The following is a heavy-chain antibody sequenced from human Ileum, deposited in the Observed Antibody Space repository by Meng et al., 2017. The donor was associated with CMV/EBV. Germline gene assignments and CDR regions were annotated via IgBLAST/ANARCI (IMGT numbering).Heavy chain of an antibody. Sequence: QRLEPGPVLVMPWETLSLTCTVSCDSTSGFFWSWLRQPAGKGLEGIGRIYSSGSTFYNPSLESRVTMSIDTSKNQFSLRLASVTAADTAVYFCAKEQSIGIAVTGIFDFWGQGALVTVSS. D-gene: IGHD6-19*01. J-gene: IGHJ4*02. CDR1: CDSTSGFF. CDR3: AKEQSIGIAVTGIFDF. V-gene: IGHV4-4*07. CDR2: IYSSGST.